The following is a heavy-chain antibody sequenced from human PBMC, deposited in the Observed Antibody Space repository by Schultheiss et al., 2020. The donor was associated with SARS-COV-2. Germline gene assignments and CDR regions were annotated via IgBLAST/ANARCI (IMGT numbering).Heavy chain of an antibody. CDR3: ARIRGDGYNAPFDY. Sequence: SGPTLVKPTQTPTLTCTVSGFSLTTSGMRMSWIRQPPGKALEWLAHIFSNDEKSYSTSLKSRLTISNDTSKSQVVLTMTNMDPVDTATYYCARIRGDGYNAPFDYWGQGTLVTVSS. J-gene: IGHJ4*02. V-gene: IGHV2-26*01. D-gene: IGHD5-24*01. CDR1: GFSLTTSGMR. CDR2: IFSNDEK.